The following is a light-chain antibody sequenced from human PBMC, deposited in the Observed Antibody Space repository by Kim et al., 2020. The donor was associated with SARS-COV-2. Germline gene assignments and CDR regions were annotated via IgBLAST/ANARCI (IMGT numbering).Light chain of an antibody. CDR3: QVRDSSTDHLV. J-gene: IGLJ7*01. CDR1: NIGSKS. Sequence: SYELTQSPSVSVAPGETASITCGGKNIGSKSVYWYQQKPGQAPVLVIYHVSGRPSGIPERFSGSNSGNTATLTISRVEVGDEADYYCQVRDSSTDHLVFGGGTQLTVL. V-gene: IGLV3-21*04. CDR2: HVS.